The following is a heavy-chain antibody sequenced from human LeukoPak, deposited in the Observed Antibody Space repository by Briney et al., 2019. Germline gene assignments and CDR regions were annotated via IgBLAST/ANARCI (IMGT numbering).Heavy chain of an antibody. D-gene: IGHD1-1*01. CDR3: ARGNRSGSLQLFDY. V-gene: IGHV4-59*01. CDR2: IYYSGST. CDR1: GGSISSYY. Sequence: SETLSLTCTVSGGSISSYYWSWIRQPPGKGLEWIGYIYYSGSTNYNPSLKSRVTISVDTSKNQFSLKPSSVTAADTAVYYCARGNRSGSLQLFDYWGQGTLVTVSS. J-gene: IGHJ4*02.